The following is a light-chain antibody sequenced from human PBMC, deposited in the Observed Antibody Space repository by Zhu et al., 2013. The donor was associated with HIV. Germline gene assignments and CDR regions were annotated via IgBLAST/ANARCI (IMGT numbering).Light chain of an antibody. J-gene: IGLJ2*01. Sequence: QSVLTQPPSVSGAPGQRVTISCTGSSSNIGADYDVFWYQHLPGTAPKLLIHSNNQRPSGVPDRFSGSKSGTSASLAISGLHSEDEADYFCATWDDSLYGPVFGGGTKLTVL. V-gene: IGLV1-40*01. CDR3: ATWDDSLYGPV. CDR1: SSNIGADYD. CDR2: SNN.